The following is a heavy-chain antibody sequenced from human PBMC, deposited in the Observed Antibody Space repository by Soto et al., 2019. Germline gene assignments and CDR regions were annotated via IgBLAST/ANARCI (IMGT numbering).Heavy chain of an antibody. J-gene: IGHJ3*02. CDR1: GGSFSGYY. Sequence: SETLSLTCAVYGGSFSGYYWSWIRQPPGKGLEWIGELNHSGSTNYNPSLKSRVTISVDTSKNQFSLKLSSVTAADTAVYYCARRMITGTTDAFDIWGQGTMVTVSS. CDR3: ARRMITGTTDAFDI. CDR2: LNHSGST. D-gene: IGHD1-7*01. V-gene: IGHV4-34*01.